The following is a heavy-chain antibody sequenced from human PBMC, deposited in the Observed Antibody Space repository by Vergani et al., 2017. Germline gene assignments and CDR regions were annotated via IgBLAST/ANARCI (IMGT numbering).Heavy chain of an antibody. Sequence: EVQLLESGGGLVQPGGSLRLSCAASGFTFSSYAMSWVRQAPGKGLEWVSAISGSGGSTYYADSVKGRFTISRDNSKNTLYLQMNSLRAEDTAVYYCAKDRGGDSSGWYGAFDIWGQGTMVTVSS. V-gene: IGHV3-23*01. CDR1: GFTFSSYA. CDR3: AKDRGGDSSGWYGAFDI. D-gene: IGHD6-19*01. J-gene: IGHJ3*02. CDR2: ISGSGGST.